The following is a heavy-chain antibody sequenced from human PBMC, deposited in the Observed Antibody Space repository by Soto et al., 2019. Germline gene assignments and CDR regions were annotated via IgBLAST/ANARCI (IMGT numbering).Heavy chain of an antibody. CDR1: GFSFSNYE. Sequence: VGSLRLSCAASGFSFSNYEMNWVRQAPGKGLEWVAYISSGGGTIHYADSVRGRFTVSRDNARNSLSLQMNTLRVEDTALYYCARDRAAGGYWGQGTLVTVSS. J-gene: IGHJ4*02. CDR3: ARDRAAGGY. CDR2: ISSGGGTI. D-gene: IGHD6-13*01. V-gene: IGHV3-48*03.